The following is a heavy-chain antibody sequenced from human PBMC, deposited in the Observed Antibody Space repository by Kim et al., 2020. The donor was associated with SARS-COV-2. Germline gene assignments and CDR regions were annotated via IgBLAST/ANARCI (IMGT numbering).Heavy chain of an antibody. J-gene: IGHJ5*02. D-gene: IGHD3-9*01. CDR2: IYHSGST. CDR3: ARDLSHTISSRDGWFDP. V-gene: IGHV4-38-2*02. Sequence: SETLSLTCTVSGYSISSGYYWGWIRQPPGKGLEWIGSIYHSGSTYYNPSLKSRVTISVDTSKNQFSLKLSSVTAADTAVYYCARDLSHTISSRDGWFDPWGQGTLVTVSS. CDR1: GYSISSGYY.